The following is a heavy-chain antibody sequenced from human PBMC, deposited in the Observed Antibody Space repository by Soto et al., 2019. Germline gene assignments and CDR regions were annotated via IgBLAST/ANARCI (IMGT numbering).Heavy chain of an antibody. J-gene: IGHJ6*02. CDR1: GYTFTSYG. CDR2: ISAYNGNT. CDR3: AREEYFYGSGGVGYYGMDX. D-gene: IGHD3-10*01. Sequence: ASVKVSCKASGYTFTSYGISWVRQAPGQGLEWMGCISAYNGNTNYAQKLQGRVTMNTDTSTSTAYMELRSLKSDDTAVYYCAREEYFYGSGGVGYYGMDXWGQRPTVTAS. V-gene: IGHV1-18*01.